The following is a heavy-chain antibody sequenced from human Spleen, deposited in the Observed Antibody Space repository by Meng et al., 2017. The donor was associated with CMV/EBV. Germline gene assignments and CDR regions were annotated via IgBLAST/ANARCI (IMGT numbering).Heavy chain of an antibody. CDR2: ISWNSGSI. Sequence: GGSLRLSCVASGFTFDDYAMHWVRQAPGKGLEWVSGISWNSGSIAYGDSVKGRITISRDNAKNSLYLQMNSLRAEDTALYYCAKGVSDRRRMIKEPKFDYWGQGTLVTVSS. CDR1: GFTFDDYA. D-gene: IGHD1-14*01. CDR3: AKGVSDRRRMIKEPKFDY. J-gene: IGHJ4*02. V-gene: IGHV3-9*01.